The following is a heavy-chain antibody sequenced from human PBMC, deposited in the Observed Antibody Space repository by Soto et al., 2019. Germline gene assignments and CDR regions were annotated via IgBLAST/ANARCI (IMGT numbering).Heavy chain of an antibody. V-gene: IGHV3-21*01. CDR1: GFIFSDFT. D-gene: IGHD1-1*01. CDR3: AREKRHNSLGGRFGMDV. CDR2: IGSSGGNS. Sequence: EVQLVESGGGLVKPGGSLRLSCAVSGFIFSDFTMNWVRQAPGKGLEWVASIGSSGGNSFYADSVKGRFIISRENAKTSLDLQINSLRAEDTAVYYCAREKRHNSLGGRFGMDVWGQGTTVTVS. J-gene: IGHJ6*02.